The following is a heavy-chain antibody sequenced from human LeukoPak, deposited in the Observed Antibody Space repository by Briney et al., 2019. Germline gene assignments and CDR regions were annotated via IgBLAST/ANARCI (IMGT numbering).Heavy chain of an antibody. V-gene: IGHV4-59*08. J-gene: IGHJ6*03. Sequence: SETLSLTCTVSGGSISSYYWSWIRQPPGKGLEWIGYIYFSGTTNYNPSLKSRVSISVDMSKDQFSLNLSSVTAADTAVYYCSRNGEFIYMDVWGKGTTVTVSS. CDR1: GGSISSYY. CDR3: SRNGEFIYMDV. CDR2: IYFSGTT. D-gene: IGHD3-10*01.